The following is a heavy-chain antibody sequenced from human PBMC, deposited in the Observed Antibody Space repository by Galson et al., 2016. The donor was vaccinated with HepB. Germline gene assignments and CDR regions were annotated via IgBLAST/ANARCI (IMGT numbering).Heavy chain of an antibody. CDR2: ISYDGSDK. V-gene: IGHV3-30*18. J-gene: IGHJ6*04. Sequence: SLRLSCAASGFTLSSYGMHWVSQAPGKGLEWVSVISYDGSDKYYAESVKGRFTITRDNSKNTLYLQMNSLTTEEPAVYYCAKRYCSGGSCYEGGYYYYGMDVWGKGTTVTVSS. CDR1: GFTLSSYG. CDR3: AKRYCSGGSCYEGGYYYYGMDV. D-gene: IGHD2-15*01.